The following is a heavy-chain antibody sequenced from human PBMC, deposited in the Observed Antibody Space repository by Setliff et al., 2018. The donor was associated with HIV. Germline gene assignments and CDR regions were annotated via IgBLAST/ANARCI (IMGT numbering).Heavy chain of an antibody. D-gene: IGHD5-18*01. Sequence: LRLSCAASGFTFSSYAMNWVRQAPGKGLECVSGISGSGGSTYYADSVKGRFTISRDNSENTLYLQMNSLRAEDTAVYYCAKEKGAHSYADYWGQGTLVTVSS. CDR2: ISGSGGST. CDR3: AKEKGAHSYADY. CDR1: GFTFSSYA. J-gene: IGHJ4*02. V-gene: IGHV3-23*01.